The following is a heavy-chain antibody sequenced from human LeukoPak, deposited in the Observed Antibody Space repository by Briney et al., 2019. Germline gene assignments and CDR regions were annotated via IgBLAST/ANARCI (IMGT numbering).Heavy chain of an antibody. Sequence: SSETLSLTCAVYGGSFSGYYWSWIRQPPGEGLEWIGEINHSGSTNYNPPLKSRVTISVDTSKNQFSLKLSSVTAADTAVYYCARGKAGATYYYYYYMDVWGKGTTVTVSS. CDR2: INHSGST. D-gene: IGHD1-26*01. V-gene: IGHV4-34*01. CDR1: GGSFSGYY. CDR3: ARGKAGATYYYYYYMDV. J-gene: IGHJ6*03.